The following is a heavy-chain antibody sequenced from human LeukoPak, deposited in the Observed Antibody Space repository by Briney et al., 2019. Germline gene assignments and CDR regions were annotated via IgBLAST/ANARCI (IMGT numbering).Heavy chain of an antibody. J-gene: IGHJ1*01. CDR2: ISYDGSNK. CDR1: GFTFSSYA. CDR3: ARAIAAAGIGFEYFQH. V-gene: IGHV3-30-3*01. Sequence: PGRSLRLSCAASGFTFSSYAMHWVRQAPGKGLEWVAVISYDGSNKYYADSVKGRFTISRDNSKNTLYLQMNSLRAEDTAVYYCARAIAAAGIGFEYFQHWGQGTLVTVSS. D-gene: IGHD6-13*01.